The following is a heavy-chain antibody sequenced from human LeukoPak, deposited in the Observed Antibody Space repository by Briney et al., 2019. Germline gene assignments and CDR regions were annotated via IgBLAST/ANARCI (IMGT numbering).Heavy chain of an antibody. CDR3: AREAAAGKYYFDY. Sequence: PGGSLRLSCAASGFTFNNYGMSWVRQAPGKGLEWVSGIINSGGSTYYADSVKGRFTISRDNSKNTLYLQMNSLRAEDTAVYYCAREAAAGKYYFDYWGQGTLVTVSS. J-gene: IGHJ4*02. D-gene: IGHD6-13*01. V-gene: IGHV3-23*01. CDR1: GFTFNNYG. CDR2: IINSGGST.